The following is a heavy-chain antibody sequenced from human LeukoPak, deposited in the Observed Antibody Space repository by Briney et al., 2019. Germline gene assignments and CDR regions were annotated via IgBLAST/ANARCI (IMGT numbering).Heavy chain of an antibody. CDR3: AREERENFDY. D-gene: IGHD1-26*01. J-gene: IGHJ4*02. Sequence: GGSLRLSCAASGFTFSSYSMNWVRQAPGKGLEWVSSIGSSSSNKYYADSVKGRFTISRDNAKNSLYLQMNSLRAEDTAVYYCAREERENFDYWGQGTLVTVSS. CDR1: GFTFSSYS. V-gene: IGHV3-21*01. CDR2: IGSSSSNK.